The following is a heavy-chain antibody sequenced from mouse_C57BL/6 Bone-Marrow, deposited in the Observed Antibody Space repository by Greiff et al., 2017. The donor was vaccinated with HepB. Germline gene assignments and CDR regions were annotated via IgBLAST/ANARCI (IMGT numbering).Heavy chain of an antibody. CDR3: ARNGRPWFAY. CDR2: INPNNGGT. V-gene: IGHV1-26*01. J-gene: IGHJ3*01. Sequence: EVQLQQSGPELVKPGASVKISCKASGYTFTDYYMNWVKQSHGKSLEWIGDINPNNGGTSYNQKFKGKATLTVDKSSSTAYMELRSLTSEDSAVYYCARNGRPWFAYWGQGTLVTVSA. CDR1: GYTFTDYY.